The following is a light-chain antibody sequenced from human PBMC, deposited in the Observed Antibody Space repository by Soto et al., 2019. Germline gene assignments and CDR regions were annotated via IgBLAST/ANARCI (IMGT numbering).Light chain of an antibody. CDR3: QQYFEWPPMT. J-gene: IGKJ1*01. V-gene: IGKV3-15*01. Sequence: EAVMTQSPATLSASPGERATLSCWASETVATNLAWYQQKPGQAPRLLISGASTRAAGISDRFRGSGSGTEFTLTISSLRSEDSGIYYCQQYFEWPPMTFGQGTKVEI. CDR1: ETVATN. CDR2: GAS.